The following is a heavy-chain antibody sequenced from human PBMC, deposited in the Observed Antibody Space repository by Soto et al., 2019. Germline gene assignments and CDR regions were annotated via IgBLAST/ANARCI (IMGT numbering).Heavy chain of an antibody. CDR3: ARVLSQELYYYYYYGMDV. CDR2: IYYSGST. Sequence: SETLSLTCTVSGGSISSGDYYWSWIRQPPGKGLEWIGYIYYSGSTYYNPSLKSRVTISVDTSKNQFPLKLSSVTAADTAVYYCARVLSQELYYYYYYGMDVWGQGTTVTVSS. CDR1: GGSISSGDYY. V-gene: IGHV4-30-4*01. D-gene: IGHD3-10*01. J-gene: IGHJ6*02.